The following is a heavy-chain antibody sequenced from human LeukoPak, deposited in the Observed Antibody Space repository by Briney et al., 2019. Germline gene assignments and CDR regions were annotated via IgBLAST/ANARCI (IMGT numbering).Heavy chain of an antibody. CDR3: AKSNAGGSGYYGTMDV. V-gene: IGHV3-23*01. CDR2: ISGSGGST. CDR1: GFTFSSYA. Sequence: PGGSLRLSCAASGFTFSSYAMSWVRQAPGKGLEWVSAISGSGGSTYYADSVKGRFTISRDNSKNTLYLQMNSLRAEDTAIYYCAKSNAGGSGYYGTMDVWGKGTTVTVSS. D-gene: IGHD3-3*01. J-gene: IGHJ6*03.